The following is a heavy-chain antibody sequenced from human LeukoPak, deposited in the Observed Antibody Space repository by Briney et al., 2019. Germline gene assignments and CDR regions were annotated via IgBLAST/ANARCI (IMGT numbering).Heavy chain of an antibody. CDR2: IYNSGST. D-gene: IGHD3-22*01. J-gene: IGHJ4*02. Sequence: SETLSLTCTVSGGSXRSYHWGWXRQXPGKGLEWIGYIYNSGSTNYNHSLKSRVTISVDTSKTQFSLNLSSVTAADTAAYYCARRYYYDSHHDYWGQGTLVTVSS. V-gene: IGHV4-59*08. CDR1: GGSXRSYH. CDR3: ARRYYYDSHHDY.